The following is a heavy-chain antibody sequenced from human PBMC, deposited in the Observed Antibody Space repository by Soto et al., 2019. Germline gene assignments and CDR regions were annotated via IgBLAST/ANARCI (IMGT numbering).Heavy chain of an antibody. D-gene: IGHD3-10*01. CDR2: IGTAGDT. J-gene: IGHJ4*02. CDR3: ARGSQKEYYFDY. CDR1: GFTFSSYD. V-gene: IGHV3-13*01. Sequence: GGSLRLSCAASGFTFSSYDMHWVRQATGKGLEWVSAIGTAGDTYYPGSVKGRFTISRENAKNSLYLQMNSLRAGDTAVYYCARGSQKEYYFDYWGQGTLVTVSS.